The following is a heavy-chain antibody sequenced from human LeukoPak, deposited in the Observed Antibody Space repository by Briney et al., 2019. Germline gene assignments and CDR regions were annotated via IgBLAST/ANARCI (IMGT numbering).Heavy chain of an antibody. V-gene: IGHV1-2*04. J-gene: IGHJ6*02. CDR2: INPNSGGT. CDR1: GYTFTVYY. Sequence: ASVTVSCKASGYTFTVYYMHWVRQAPGQGLEWMGWINPNSGGTNYAQKFRGWVTMTRDTSISTAYMELSRLRSDDTAVYYCARESPTRDHYYGMDVWGQGTTVTVSS. D-gene: IGHD3-10*01. CDR3: ARESPTRDHYYGMDV.